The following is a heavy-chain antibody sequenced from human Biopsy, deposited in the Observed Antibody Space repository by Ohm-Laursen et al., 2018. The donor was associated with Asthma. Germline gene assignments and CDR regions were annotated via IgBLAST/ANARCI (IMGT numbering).Heavy chain of an antibody. D-gene: IGHD4-23*01. V-gene: IGHV3-53*01. Sequence: SLRLSCAASGFAVSRDHMFWVRQAPGKGLEWVSVIYNDGRAYYADSVKGRFTVSRDNSKNTLFLQMNSLRAEDTAVYYCARAYGGSFFSGSFDIWGQGTMVTVSS. CDR3: ARAYGGSFFSGSFDI. J-gene: IGHJ3*02. CDR2: IYNDGRA. CDR1: GFAVSRDH.